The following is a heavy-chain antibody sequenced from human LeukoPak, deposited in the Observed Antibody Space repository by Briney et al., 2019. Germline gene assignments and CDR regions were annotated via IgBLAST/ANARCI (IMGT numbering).Heavy chain of an antibody. CDR2: IIPIFGTA. CDR3: ASGGYSSSWYLSNSPPYYYYYMDV. V-gene: IGHV1-69*13. J-gene: IGHJ6*03. Sequence: GASVKVSCKASGGTFSSYAISWMRQAPGQGLEWMGGIIPIFGTANYAQKFQGRVTITADESTSTAYMELSSLRSEDTAVYYCASGGYSSSWYLSNSPPYYYYYMDVWGKGTTVTISS. D-gene: IGHD6-13*01. CDR1: GGTFSSYA.